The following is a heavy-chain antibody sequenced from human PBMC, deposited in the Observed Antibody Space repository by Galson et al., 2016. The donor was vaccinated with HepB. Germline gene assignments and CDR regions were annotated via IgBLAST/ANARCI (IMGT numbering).Heavy chain of an antibody. CDR3: AREVFGRKISV. D-gene: IGHD6-19*01. V-gene: IGHV4-61*02. Sequence: TLSLTCTVSDDSINSGIYYWSWIRQPAGKGLEWIGRINTSGTTNYNPSLRSRVTISVDTSKNQFSLKLRSVTAGDTAVYYCAREVFGRKISVWGRGTLVTVSS. CDR1: DDSINSGIYY. J-gene: IGHJ4*02. CDR2: INTSGTT.